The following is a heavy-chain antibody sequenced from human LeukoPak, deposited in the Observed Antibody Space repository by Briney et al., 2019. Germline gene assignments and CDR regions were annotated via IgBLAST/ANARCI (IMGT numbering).Heavy chain of an antibody. CDR2: IYPGYSDDSDA. V-gene: IGHV5-51*01. D-gene: IGHD3-22*01. CDR3: ARLTYFDNSGYFDY. CDR1: GYSFSTNW. J-gene: IGHJ4*02. Sequence: GESLKISCKGSGYSFSTNWIGWVRQMPGKGLEWMVIIYPGYSDDSDARYSPSFQGQVTSSADKSITTAYLQWSSLKASDTAMYYCARLTYFDNSGYFDYWGQGTLVTVSS.